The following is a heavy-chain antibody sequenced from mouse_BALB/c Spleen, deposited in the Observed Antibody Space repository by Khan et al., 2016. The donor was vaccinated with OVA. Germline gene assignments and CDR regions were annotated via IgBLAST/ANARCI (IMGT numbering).Heavy chain of an antibody. Sequence: QVRLQQSGPGLVQPSQSLSITCTVSGFSLTSYGVHWVRQSPGKGLEWLGVIWSGGSTDYNAAFISRLSISKDNSKSHVFFKMNSLQANDTAIYYCARRGYYYGRGAWFPYWGQGTLVTVSA. CDR3: ARRGYYYGRGAWFPY. J-gene: IGHJ3*01. CDR2: IWSGGST. D-gene: IGHD1-1*01. V-gene: IGHV2-2*02. CDR1: GFSLTSYG.